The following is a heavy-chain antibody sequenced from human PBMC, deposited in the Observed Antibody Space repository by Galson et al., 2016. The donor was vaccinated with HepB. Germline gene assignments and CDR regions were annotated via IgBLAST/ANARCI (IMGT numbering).Heavy chain of an antibody. Sequence: SLRLSCAASGFTFSDYYMSWIRQAPGNRLEWISYISSSGSSIVYADSVKGRFTISRDNAKDSLYLQRNSLRADDTAMYYCARDPLALVVPSGITWGQGTLVSVSS. J-gene: IGHJ4*02. CDR1: GFTFSDYY. V-gene: IGHV3-11*01. CDR3: ARDPLALVVPSGIT. D-gene: IGHD2-2*01. CDR2: ISSSGSSI.